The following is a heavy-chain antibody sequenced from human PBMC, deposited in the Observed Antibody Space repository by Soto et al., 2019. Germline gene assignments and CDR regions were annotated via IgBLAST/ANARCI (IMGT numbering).Heavy chain of an antibody. J-gene: IGHJ4*02. D-gene: IGHD4-17*01. V-gene: IGHV1-69*13. CDR3: ASGDYGGNSVFDY. CDR1: GGTFSSYA. CDR2: IIPIFGTA. Sequence: SVKVSCKACGGTFSSYAISWVRRAPGQGLEWMGGIIPIFGTANYAQKFQGRVTITADESTSTAYMELSSLRSEDTAVYYCASGDYGGNSVFDYWGQGTLVTVSS.